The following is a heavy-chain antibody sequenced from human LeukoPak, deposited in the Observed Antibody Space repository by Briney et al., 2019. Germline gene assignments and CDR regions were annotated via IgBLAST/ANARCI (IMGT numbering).Heavy chain of an antibody. D-gene: IGHD3-22*01. CDR1: GFTFSSYS. Sequence: KPGGSLRLSCAASGFTFSSYSMNWVRQAPGKGLEWVSSISSSSSYIYYADSVKGRFTISRDNAKNSLYLQMNSLRAEDTAVYYCARFTSYYDSSGYGYWGQGTLVTVPS. V-gene: IGHV3-21*01. J-gene: IGHJ4*02. CDR2: ISSSSSYI. CDR3: ARFTSYYDSSGYGY.